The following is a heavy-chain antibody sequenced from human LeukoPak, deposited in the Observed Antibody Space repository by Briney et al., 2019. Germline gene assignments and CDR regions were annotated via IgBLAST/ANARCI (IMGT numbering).Heavy chain of an antibody. J-gene: IGHJ4*02. Sequence: GASVKVSRKASRGTFRSYTISWVRQAPGQGLDWMGRIIPILGIANYAQKFQGRVTITADKSTSTAYMELSSLRSEDTAVYYCAKTHSPYCGGDCPFDYWGQGTLVTVSS. CDR3: AKTHSPYCGGDCPFDY. CDR2: IIPILGIA. D-gene: IGHD2-21*02. CDR1: RGTFRSYT. V-gene: IGHV1-69*02.